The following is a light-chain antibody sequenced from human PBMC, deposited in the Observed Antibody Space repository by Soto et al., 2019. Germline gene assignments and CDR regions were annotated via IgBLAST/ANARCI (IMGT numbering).Light chain of an antibody. Sequence: DIQMTQSPSSVSASVGDRVTITCRASQDISSKLVWYQQKPRKAPNLLVYDASTLQSGVPSRFSGSGSGTDFTLTISSLQPEDFATYYCQQDNSFPITFGQGTRLEIE. J-gene: IGKJ5*01. CDR2: DAS. CDR3: QQDNSFPIT. CDR1: QDISSK. V-gene: IGKV1-12*01.